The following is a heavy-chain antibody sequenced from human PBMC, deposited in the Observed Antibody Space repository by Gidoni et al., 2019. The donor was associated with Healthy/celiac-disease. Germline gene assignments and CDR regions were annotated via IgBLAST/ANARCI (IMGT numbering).Heavy chain of an antibody. CDR1: CGSFSGYY. CDR3: ARTGGAIVVVPAAPNWFDP. CDR2: INHSGST. Sequence: QVQLQQWGAGLLKPSETLSLTCAVYCGSFSGYYWSWIRQPPGKGLEWIGEINHSGSTNYNPSLKSRVTISVDTSKNQFSLKLSSVTAADTAVYYCARTGGAIVVVPAAPNWFDPWGQGTLVTVSS. V-gene: IGHV4-34*01. D-gene: IGHD2-2*01. J-gene: IGHJ5*02.